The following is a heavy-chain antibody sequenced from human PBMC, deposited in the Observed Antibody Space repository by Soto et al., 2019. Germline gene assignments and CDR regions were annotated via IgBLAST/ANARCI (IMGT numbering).Heavy chain of an antibody. CDR2: ISGSGGST. CDR1: GFTFSSYA. CDR3: AKAMIVVVIPTPLDY. Sequence: GGSLRLSCAASGFTFSSYAMSRVRQAPGKGLEWVSAISGSGGSTYYADSVKGRFTISRDNSKNTLYLQMNSLRAEDTAVYYYAKAMIVVVIPTPLDYRGQGTLVTVSS. J-gene: IGHJ4*02. D-gene: IGHD3-22*01. V-gene: IGHV3-23*01.